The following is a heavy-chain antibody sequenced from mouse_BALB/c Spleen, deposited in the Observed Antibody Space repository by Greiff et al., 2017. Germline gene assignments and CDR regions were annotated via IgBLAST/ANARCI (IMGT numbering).Heavy chain of an antibody. CDR1: GFSLTSYG. CDR2: IWAGGST. Sequence: VKLVESGPGLVAPSQSLSITCTVSGFSLTSYGVHWVRQPPGKGLEWLGVIWAGGSTNYNSALMSRLSISKDNSKSQVFLKMNSLQTDDTAMYYCARETTMITGWFAYWGQGTLVTVSA. CDR3: ARETTMITGWFAY. D-gene: IGHD2-4*01. J-gene: IGHJ3*01. V-gene: IGHV2-9*02.